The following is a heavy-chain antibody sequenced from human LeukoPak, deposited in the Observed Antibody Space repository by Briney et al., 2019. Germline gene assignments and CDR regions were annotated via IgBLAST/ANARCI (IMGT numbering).Heavy chain of an antibody. CDR3: ARANWNYVGE. V-gene: IGHV4-34*01. CDR2: INHSGST. J-gene: IGHJ4*02. CDR1: GGSFSGYY. Sequence: SETLSLTCAVYGGSFSGYYWSWIRQPPGKGLEWIGEINHSGSTNYNPSLKSRVTISVDTSKNQFSLKLSSVTAADTAVYYCARANWNYVGEWGQGTLVTVSS. D-gene: IGHD1-7*01.